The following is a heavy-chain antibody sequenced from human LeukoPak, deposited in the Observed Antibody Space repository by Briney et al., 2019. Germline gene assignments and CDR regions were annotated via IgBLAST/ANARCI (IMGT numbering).Heavy chain of an antibody. Sequence: GGSLRLSCAASGFTFNGYWMNWVRQAQGKGLEWVANINGDESEKYYVDSVKGRFTISRDNARNSLYLQMNSLRAEDTAVYYCTRGHYGDYGWGQGTLVTASS. CDR2: INGDESEK. CDR3: TRGHYGDYG. D-gene: IGHD4-17*01. CDR1: GFTFNGYW. J-gene: IGHJ4*02. V-gene: IGHV3-7*01.